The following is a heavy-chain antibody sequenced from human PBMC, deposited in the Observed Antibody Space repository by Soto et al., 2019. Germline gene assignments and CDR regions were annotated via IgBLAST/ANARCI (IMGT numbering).Heavy chain of an antibody. CDR2: MNQDGSES. J-gene: IGHJ4*02. CDR1: GFSLSSYW. CDR3: ARLSTSAGRRDLAC. V-gene: IGHV3-7*01. Sequence: EVQLVESGGGLVQPGGSLRLSCAASGFSLSSYWMSWVRQAPGKGLEWVANMNQDGSESDYVGSGKGRFTFTRDNAKNSLYLQMNSLRAEDTAVYYCARLSTSAGRRDLACWGQGTLVTVSS.